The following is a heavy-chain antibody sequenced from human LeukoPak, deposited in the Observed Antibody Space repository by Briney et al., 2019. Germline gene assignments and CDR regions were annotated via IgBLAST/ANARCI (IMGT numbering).Heavy chain of an antibody. V-gene: IGHV3-48*02. CDR2: ITSSSSRI. D-gene: IGHD4-17*01. Sequence: GGSLRLSCAASGFSFTSYSLNWVRQAPGKDLEWISYITSSSSRIYYADSVKGRFTISRDNAKNSLYLQMNSLRDEDTAVYYCARISPAYGDYYLDYWGQGTLVTVSA. J-gene: IGHJ4*02. CDR1: GFSFTSYS. CDR3: ARISPAYGDYYLDY.